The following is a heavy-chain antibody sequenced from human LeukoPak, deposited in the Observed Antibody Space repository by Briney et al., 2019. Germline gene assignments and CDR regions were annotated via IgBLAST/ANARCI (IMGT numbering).Heavy chain of an antibody. D-gene: IGHD6-13*01. V-gene: IGHV4-30-2*01. CDR2: IYHSGST. Sequence: SQTLSLTCTVSGDSISSGGYYWSWIRQPLGKGLEWIGYIYHSGSTYYNPSLKSRVTISVDRSKNQFSLKLSSVTAADTAVYYCARKGGYSSLQFDIWGQGTMVTVSS. J-gene: IGHJ3*02. CDR3: ARKGGYSSLQFDI. CDR1: GDSISSGGYY.